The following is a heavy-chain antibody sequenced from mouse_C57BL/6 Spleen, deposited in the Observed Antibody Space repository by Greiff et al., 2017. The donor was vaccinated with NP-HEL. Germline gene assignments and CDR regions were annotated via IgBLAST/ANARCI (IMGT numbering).Heavy chain of an antibody. CDR1: GYAFSSSW. V-gene: IGHV1-82*01. Sequence: VQLHQSGPELVKPGASVKISCKASGYAFSSSWMNWVKQRPGKGLEWIGRIYPGDGDTNYNGKFKGKATLTADKSSSTAYMQLSSLTSEDSAVYFCARGEGYDGFAYWGQGTLVTVSA. D-gene: IGHD2-2*01. J-gene: IGHJ3*01. CDR3: ARGEGYDGFAY. CDR2: IYPGDGDT.